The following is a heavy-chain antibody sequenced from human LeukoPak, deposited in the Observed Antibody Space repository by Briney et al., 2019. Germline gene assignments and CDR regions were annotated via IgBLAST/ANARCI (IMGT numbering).Heavy chain of an antibody. CDR1: GFTLSSYS. Sequence: RRSLTLSCAASGFTLSSYSMNCVRHAPGKGLEWVSSIGSGDSDTIYADSLQGRFTITRDKAKNSLYLQMSSLRAEDTAVYYCTRGCSTHGEYYFDYWGRGTLVTVSS. D-gene: IGHD2-2*01. CDR2: IGSGDSDT. J-gene: IGHJ4*02. V-gene: IGHV3-21*01. CDR3: TRGCSTHGEYYFDY.